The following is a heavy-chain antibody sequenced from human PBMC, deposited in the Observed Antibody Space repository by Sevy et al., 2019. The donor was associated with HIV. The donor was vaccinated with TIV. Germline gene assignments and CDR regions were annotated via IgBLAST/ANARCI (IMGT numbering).Heavy chain of an antibody. CDR1: DGSFSGYY. J-gene: IGHJ5*02. CDR3: ARSPPVVVVPGAPSWFDP. CDR2: INERGIT. Sequence: SETLSLTCAVHDGSFSGYYWNWIRQLPGKGLEWIGEINERGITYYNPSLKSRFTISVDTSKKQFSLKLNSVTAVDSAVYFCARSPPVVVVPGAPSWFDPWGQGTLVTVSS. V-gene: IGHV4-34*01. D-gene: IGHD2-2*01.